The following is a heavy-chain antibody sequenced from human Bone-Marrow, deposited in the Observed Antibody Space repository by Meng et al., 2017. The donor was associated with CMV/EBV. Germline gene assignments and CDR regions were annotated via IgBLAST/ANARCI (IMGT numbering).Heavy chain of an antibody. CDR1: GIILSDHW. J-gene: IGHJ4*02. CDR3: LRGTTAWNGVDY. D-gene: IGHD1-1*01. V-gene: IGHV3-74*01. CDR2: INNNGIDT. Sequence: GAGIILSDHWIHEVRQARGKGLVWVSRINNNGIDTNYAESVKGRFTLSRDNAKNTVYLQMNSLRAEDMAVYYCLRGTTAWNGVDYWGQGTLVTVSS.